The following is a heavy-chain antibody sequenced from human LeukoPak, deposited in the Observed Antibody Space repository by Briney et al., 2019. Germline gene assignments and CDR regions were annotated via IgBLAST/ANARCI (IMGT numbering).Heavy chain of an antibody. D-gene: IGHD6-19*01. J-gene: IGHJ3*02. CDR2: MNPNSGNT. V-gene: IGHV1-8*01. CDR1: GYTFTSYD. CDR3: ARSSIAVAAVGYAFDI. Sequence: RASVKVSCKASGYTFTSYDINWVRQAPGQGLEWMGWMNPNSGNTGYAQKFQGRVTMTRNTSISTAYMELSSLRSEDTAVYYCARSSIAVAAVGYAFDIWGQGTMVTVSS.